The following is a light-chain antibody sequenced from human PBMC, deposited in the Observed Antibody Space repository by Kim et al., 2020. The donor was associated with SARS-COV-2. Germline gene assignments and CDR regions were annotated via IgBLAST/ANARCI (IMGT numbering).Light chain of an antibody. CDR1: QGIGND. V-gene: IGKV1-6*01. J-gene: IGKJ4*01. CDR2: SAS. Sequence: ASVGDRVTLTCRASQGIGNDLDWYQQKPGKAPKLLIYSASNLQRGVPSRFSGSGSGTDFTLTISSLQPEDFATYYCLQDYNYPLTFGGGTKVDIK. CDR3: LQDYNYPLT.